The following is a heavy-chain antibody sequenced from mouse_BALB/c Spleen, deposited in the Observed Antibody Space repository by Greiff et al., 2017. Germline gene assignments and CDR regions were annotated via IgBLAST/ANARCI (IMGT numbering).Heavy chain of an antibody. J-gene: IGHJ4*01. CDR3: ARGRGYDDGRVAMDY. CDR1: GYSFTGYT. D-gene: IGHD2-2*01. CDR2: INPYNGGT. Sequence: VQLQQSGPELVKPGASMKISCKASGYSFTGYTMNWVKQSHGKNLEWIGLINPYNGGTSYNQKFKGKATITVDKSSSTAYMELLSLTSEDSAVYYCARGRGYDDGRVAMDYWGQGTSVTVSS. V-gene: IGHV1-18*01.